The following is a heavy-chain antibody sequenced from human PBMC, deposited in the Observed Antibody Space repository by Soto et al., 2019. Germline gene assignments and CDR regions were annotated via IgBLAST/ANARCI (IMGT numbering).Heavy chain of an antibody. CDR2: IYYSGST. J-gene: IGHJ4*02. CDR1: GGSISGYY. CDR3: AREDSSGYKFVDY. Sequence: SETLSLTCSVSGGSISGYYWSWIRQPPGKGLEWIGYIYYSGSTSYNPSLRGRLTISVDTSKNQFSLRLTSVTAADTAVYYCAREDSSGYKFVDYWGQGTLVTVSS. V-gene: IGHV4-59*01. D-gene: IGHD3-22*01.